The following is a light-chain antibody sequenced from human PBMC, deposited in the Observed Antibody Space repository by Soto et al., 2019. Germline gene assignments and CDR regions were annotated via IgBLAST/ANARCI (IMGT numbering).Light chain of an antibody. CDR3: SSYAGSSNV. J-gene: IGLJ1*01. V-gene: IGLV2-14*02. Sequence: QSVLTQPASVSGSPGQSITISCTGTSSDVGSYNLVSWYQQHPGKAPKLMTYEGSKRPSGVPDRFSGSKSGNTASLTVSGLQAEDEADYYCSSYAGSSNVFGTGTKVTVL. CDR2: EGS. CDR1: SSDVGSYNL.